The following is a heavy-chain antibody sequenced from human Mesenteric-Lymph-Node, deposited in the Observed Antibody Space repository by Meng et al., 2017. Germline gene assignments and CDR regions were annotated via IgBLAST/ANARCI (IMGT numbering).Heavy chain of an antibody. V-gene: IGHV1-2*06. CDR2: INPNSGGT. D-gene: IGHD3-22*01. J-gene: IGHJ4*02. CDR3: AREKYYYDSSGLFDY. Sequence: QVQQAQAGAEETTPRVSVKVSCYASGYTFTGYYMHWVRQAPGQGLEWMGRINPNSGGTNYAQKFQGSVTMNRDTSISTAYMELSRLRSDDTAVYYCAREKYYYDSSGLFDYWGQGTLVTVSS. CDR1: GYTFTGYY.